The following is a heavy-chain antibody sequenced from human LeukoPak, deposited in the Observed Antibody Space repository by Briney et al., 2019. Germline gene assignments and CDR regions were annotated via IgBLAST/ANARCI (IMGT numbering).Heavy chain of an antibody. CDR2: ISSSSSYI. CDR3: ARVFSGTKYSSGWYYFDY. V-gene: IGHV3-21*01. D-gene: IGHD6-19*01. CDR1: GGSISSSS. Sequence: KPSETLSLTCTVSGGSISSSSYYWGWIRQAPGKGLEWVSSISSSSSYIYYADSVKGRFTISRDNAKNSLYLQMNSLRAEDTAVYYCARVFSGTKYSSGWYYFDYWGQGTLVTVSS. J-gene: IGHJ4*02.